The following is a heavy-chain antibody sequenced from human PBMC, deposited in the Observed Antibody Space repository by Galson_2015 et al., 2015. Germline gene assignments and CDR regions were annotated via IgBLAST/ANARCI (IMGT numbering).Heavy chain of an antibody. CDR1: GFTVSSYY. J-gene: IGHJ6*02. CDR2: VYSGGST. V-gene: IGHV3-66*01. D-gene: IGHD1-26*01. Sequence: SLRLSCAASGFTVSSYYMSWVRQAPGKGLEWVSVVYSGGSTNYADSVKGRFTISRDKTTNTVYVQMNSLRTEETAVHYCARALGATRDYDYYAMDVWGQGTTVTVSS. CDR3: ARALGATRDYDYYAMDV.